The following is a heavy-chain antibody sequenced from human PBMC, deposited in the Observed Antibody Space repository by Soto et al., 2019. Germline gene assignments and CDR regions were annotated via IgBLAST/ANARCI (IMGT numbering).Heavy chain of an antibody. Sequence: QVQLQESGPGLVKPSGTLSLTCAVSSGSISSSNWWSWVRQPPGKGLEWIGEIYHSGSTNYNPSLKRRVTISVDKSKNQFSLKLSSVTAADTAVYYCARKVVVVAATAYYYYMDVWGKGTTVTVSS. CDR2: IYHSGST. D-gene: IGHD2-15*01. CDR3: ARKVVVVAATAYYYYMDV. J-gene: IGHJ6*03. CDR1: SGSISSSNW. V-gene: IGHV4-4*02.